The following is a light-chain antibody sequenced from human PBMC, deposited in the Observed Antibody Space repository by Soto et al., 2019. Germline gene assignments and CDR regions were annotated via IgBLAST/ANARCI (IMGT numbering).Light chain of an antibody. CDR2: GAS. J-gene: IGKJ5*01. CDR1: QSIGNW. Sequence: IQMTQSPSTLSASVGDRVTISCRASQSIGNWLGWYQQKPGKAPKVLICGASNLQSGVPPRFSGSGSGTDFTLAISSLQPDDSATYYCQQDNNYPWTFGQGTRLEIK. V-gene: IGKV1-6*01. CDR3: QQDNNYPWT.